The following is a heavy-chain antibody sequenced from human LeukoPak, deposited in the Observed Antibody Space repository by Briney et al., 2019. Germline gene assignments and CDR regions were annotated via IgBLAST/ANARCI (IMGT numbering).Heavy chain of an antibody. CDR1: GFTFDDYA. Sequence: PGRSLRLSCAASGFTFDDYAMHWVRQAPGKGLEWVSGISGSGGSTYYADSVKGRFTISRDNSKNTQYLQMNSLRAEDTAVYYCASQIAVAAFDYWGQGTLVTVSS. J-gene: IGHJ4*02. V-gene: IGHV3-23*01. CDR2: ISGSGGST. CDR3: ASQIAVAAFDY. D-gene: IGHD6-19*01.